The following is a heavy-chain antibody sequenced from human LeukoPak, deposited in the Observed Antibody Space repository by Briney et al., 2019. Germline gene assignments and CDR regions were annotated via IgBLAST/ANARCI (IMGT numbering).Heavy chain of an antibody. CDR3: ARDSSGPSLIAAAGTGFDY. V-gene: IGHV1-69*13. Sequence: SVKVSCKASGGTFSSYAISWVRQAPGQGLEWMGGIIPIFGTANYAQKFQGRVTITADESTSTAYMELSSLRSEDTAVYYCARDSSGPSLIAAAGTGFDYWGQGTLVTVSS. D-gene: IGHD6-13*01. J-gene: IGHJ4*02. CDR2: IIPIFGTA. CDR1: GGTFSSYA.